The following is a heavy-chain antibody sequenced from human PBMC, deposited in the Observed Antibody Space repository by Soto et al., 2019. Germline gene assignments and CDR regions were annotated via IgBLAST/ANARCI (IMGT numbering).Heavy chain of an antibody. CDR1: GFTFSSYW. V-gene: IGHV3-74*01. CDR2: INTDGDIT. D-gene: IGHD6-13*01. J-gene: IGHJ4*02. CDR3: ARGTVAAPGIDC. Sequence: EVQLVESGGDLVQPGGSLRLSCAASGFTFSSYWMHWVCQVPGKGLVWVSRINTDGDITHYADSVKGRFTISRDNAKNTLYLHMNSLTADDTAVYYCARGTVAAPGIDCWGQGTLVTVSA.